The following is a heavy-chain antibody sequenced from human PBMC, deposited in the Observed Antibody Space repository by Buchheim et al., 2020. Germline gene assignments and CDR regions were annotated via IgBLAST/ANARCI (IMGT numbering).Heavy chain of an antibody. CDR3: ARWNGFNSAF. V-gene: IGHV5-51*01. CDR1: GFTFTNFW. CDR2: ISPTNSDT. Sequence: DVQLEQSGAEVKKPGESLKISCKGSGFTFTNFWIGWVRQMPGKGLEWMGVISPTNSDTTYSPSFQGQVTISVDKSISTAYLQWSSLKASDSALYFCARWNGFNSAFWGQGTL. J-gene: IGHJ4*02. D-gene: IGHD5-24*01.